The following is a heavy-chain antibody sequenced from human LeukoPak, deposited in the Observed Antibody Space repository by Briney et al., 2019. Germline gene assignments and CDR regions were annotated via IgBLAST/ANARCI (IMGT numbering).Heavy chain of an antibody. V-gene: IGHV4-59*01. CDR3: ARELVGATANWFDP. CDR2: IYYNGSI. Sequence: PSETLSLTCTVSGGSISSYYWTWIRQPPGKGLEWIGYIYYNGSINYSPSLKSRVTISVDRSKNQFSLDLTSVTAADTAVYFCARELVGATANWFDPWGQGTLVTVSS. D-gene: IGHD1-26*01. CDR1: GGSISSYY. J-gene: IGHJ5*02.